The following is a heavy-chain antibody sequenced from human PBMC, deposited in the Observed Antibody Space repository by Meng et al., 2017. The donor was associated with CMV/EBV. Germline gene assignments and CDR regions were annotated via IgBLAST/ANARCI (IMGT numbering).Heavy chain of an antibody. V-gene: IGHV2-5*02. J-gene: IGHJ5*02. CDR3: AHKGRRMAAAGINWFDP. CDR2: IYWDDDK. Sequence: HITLKESGPTLVKPTPTLTLTCTFSGFSLSTSGVGVGWIRQPPGKALEWLALIYWDDDKRYSPSLKSRLTITKDTSKNQVVLTMTNMDPVDTATYYCAHKGRRMAAAGINWFDPWGQGTLVTVSS. CDR1: GFSLSTSGVG. D-gene: IGHD6-13*01.